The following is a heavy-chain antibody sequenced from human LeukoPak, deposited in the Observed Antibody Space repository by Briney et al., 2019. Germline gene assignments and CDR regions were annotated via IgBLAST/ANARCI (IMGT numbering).Heavy chain of an antibody. Sequence: GGSLRLSCAASGFTFSNAWMSWARQAPGKGLEWVGRIKSKTDGGTTDYAAPVKGRFTISRDDSKNTLYLQMNSLKTEDTAVYYCTTGYCSGGSCYSSYFDYWGQGTLVTVSS. V-gene: IGHV3-15*01. CDR1: GFTFSNAW. CDR3: TTGYCSGGSCYSSYFDY. J-gene: IGHJ4*02. CDR2: IKSKTDGGTT. D-gene: IGHD2-15*01.